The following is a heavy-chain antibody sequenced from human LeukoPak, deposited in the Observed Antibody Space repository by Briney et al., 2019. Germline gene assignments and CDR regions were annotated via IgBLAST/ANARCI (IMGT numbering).Heavy chain of an antibody. CDR2: IWSDGSNK. V-gene: IGHV3-33*01. D-gene: IGHD6-6*01. CDR3: ARDPVENSRSSDLYYFQY. CDR1: GFRFSTYG. J-gene: IGHJ4*02. Sequence: PGRSLRLSCAASGFRFSTYGMHWVRQAPGKGPEWVAVIWSDGSNKYYLDSLKGRFTISRDNSKNTLYLQMNSLKADDTAIYYCARDPVENSRSSDLYYFQYWGQGTLVTVSS.